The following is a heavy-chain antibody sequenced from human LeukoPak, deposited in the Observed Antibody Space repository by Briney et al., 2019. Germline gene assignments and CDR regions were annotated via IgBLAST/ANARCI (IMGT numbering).Heavy chain of an antibody. V-gene: IGHV3-30*02. CDR2: IRHDGSDK. J-gene: IGHJ4*02. Sequence: GGSLRLSCAASGFTFSSSGIHWVRQAPGKGLEWVAFIRHDGSDKYYADSVKGRFTTSRDNSKNMVYLQMNSLRVEDTAVYYCANVGYSGTYSDYWGQGTLVTVSS. CDR1: GFTFSSSG. D-gene: IGHD1-26*01. CDR3: ANVGYSGTYSDY.